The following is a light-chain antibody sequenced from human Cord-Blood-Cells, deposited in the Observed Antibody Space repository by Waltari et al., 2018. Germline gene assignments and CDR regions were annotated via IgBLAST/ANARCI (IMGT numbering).Light chain of an antibody. CDR2: EVS. CDR3: CSYAGSSIVV. V-gene: IGLV2-23*02. Sequence: SALTQPASVSGCPGQSITTSCTGTRSDVGSYNLFSWYQQHPGKAPKLMIYEVSKRPSGVSNRFSGSKSGNTASLTISGLQAEDEADYYCCSYAGSSIVVFGGGTKLTVL. J-gene: IGLJ2*01. CDR1: RSDVGSYNL.